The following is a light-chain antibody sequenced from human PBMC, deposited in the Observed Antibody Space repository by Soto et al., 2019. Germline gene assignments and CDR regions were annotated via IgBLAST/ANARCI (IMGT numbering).Light chain of an antibody. Sequence: DIQMTQSPSSLSASVGDRVTITCRASQSISSYLNWYQQKPGKAPKLLIYAASSLQSGVPSRFSGSVSRTDFTLTISSLQPEDFATYYCQQSYSTRLTFGGGTKVEIK. CDR2: AAS. CDR3: QQSYSTRLT. V-gene: IGKV1-39*01. CDR1: QSISSY. J-gene: IGKJ4*01.